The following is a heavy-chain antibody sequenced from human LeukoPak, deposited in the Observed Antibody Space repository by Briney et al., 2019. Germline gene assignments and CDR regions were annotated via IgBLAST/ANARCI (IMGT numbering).Heavy chain of an antibody. D-gene: IGHD2-2*02. Sequence: ASVRVSCTASGYTFTGYDMHWVRQAPGQGLEWMGWINPNSGGTNYAQKLQGWVTMTRDTSISTAYMELSRLRSDDTAVYYCARDGDCSSTSCYTFDYWGQGTLVTVSS. V-gene: IGHV1-2*04. CDR3: ARDGDCSSTSCYTFDY. CDR1: GYTFTGYD. CDR2: INPNSGGT. J-gene: IGHJ4*02.